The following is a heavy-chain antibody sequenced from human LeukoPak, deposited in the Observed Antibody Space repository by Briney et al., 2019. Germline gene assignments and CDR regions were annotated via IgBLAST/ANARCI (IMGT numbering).Heavy chain of an antibody. J-gene: IGHJ6*03. CDR2: IIPIFGTA. Sequence: ASVKVSCKASGGTFSSYAISWVRQAPGQGLEWMGGIIPIFGTANYAQKFQGRVTITTDESTSTAYMELSSLRSEDTAVYYCARDRAIAAGPIYCYYYMDVWGKGTTVTVSS. CDR3: ARDRAIAAGPIYCYYYMDV. V-gene: IGHV1-69*05. D-gene: IGHD6-13*01. CDR1: GGTFSSYA.